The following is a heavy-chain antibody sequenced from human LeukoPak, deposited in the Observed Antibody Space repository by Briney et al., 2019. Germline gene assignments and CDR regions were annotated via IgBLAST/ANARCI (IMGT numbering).Heavy chain of an antibody. D-gene: IGHD6-13*01. Sequence: GASVKVSCKASVYTFTSYGISWVRQAPGQGLEWMGWISAYNRNTNYAQKLQGRVTMTTDTSTSTAYMELRSLRSDDTAVYYCARGGASAGYRPYMDVWGKGTTVTVSS. CDR3: ARGGASAGYRPYMDV. V-gene: IGHV1-18*01. J-gene: IGHJ6*03. CDR2: ISAYNRNT. CDR1: VYTFTSYG.